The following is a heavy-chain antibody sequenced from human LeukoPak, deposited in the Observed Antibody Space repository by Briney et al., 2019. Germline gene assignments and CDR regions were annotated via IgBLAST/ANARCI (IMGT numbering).Heavy chain of an antibody. D-gene: IGHD2-2*01. V-gene: IGHV3-48*03. CDR1: GFAFSSYE. Sequence: GGSLRLSCAASGFAFSSYEMNWVRQAPGKGLEWVSYISSSGSTIYADSVKGRFTISRDNSENTLYLQMNSLRPEDTAVYYCARDGVPAATFRGYYYGMDVWGQGTTVTVSS. J-gene: IGHJ6*02. CDR2: ISSSGSTI. CDR3: ARDGVPAATFRGYYYGMDV.